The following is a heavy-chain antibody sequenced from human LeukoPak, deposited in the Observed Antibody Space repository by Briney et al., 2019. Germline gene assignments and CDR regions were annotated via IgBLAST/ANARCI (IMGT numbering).Heavy chain of an antibody. CDR1: GFTFSSYG. CDR3: AKDQTTVLYYFDY. Sequence: GGSLRLSCAASGFTFSSYGMHWVRQAPGKRLEWVAVIWYDGSNKYYADSVKGRFTISRDNSKNTLYLQMNSLRAEDTAVYYCAKDQTTVLYYFDYWGQGTLVTVSS. CDR2: IWYDGSNK. D-gene: IGHD4-11*01. V-gene: IGHV3-33*06. J-gene: IGHJ4*02.